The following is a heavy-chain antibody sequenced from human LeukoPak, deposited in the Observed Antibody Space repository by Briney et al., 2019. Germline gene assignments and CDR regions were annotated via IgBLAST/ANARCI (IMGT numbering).Heavy chain of an antibody. J-gene: IGHJ6*03. CDR2: INHSGST. D-gene: IGHD1-26*01. CDR1: GGSFSGYY. V-gene: IGHV4-34*01. CDR3: ARDIVGATADYYYYYTDV. Sequence: PSETLSLTCAVYGGSFSGYYWSWIRQPPGKGLEWIGEINHSGSTNYNPSLKSRVTISVDTSKNQFSLKLRSATAADTAVYFCARDIVGATADYYYYYTDVWGKGTTVTISS.